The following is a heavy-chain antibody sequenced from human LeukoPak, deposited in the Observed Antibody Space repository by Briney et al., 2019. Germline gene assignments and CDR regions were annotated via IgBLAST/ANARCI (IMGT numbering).Heavy chain of an antibody. CDR3: ARESGYYNPGPNWFDP. J-gene: IGHJ5*02. CDR2: IYYIGST. CDR1: GGSISSNSYY. D-gene: IGHD3-9*01. Sequence: SETLSLTCTVSGGSISSNSYYWGWIRQPPGKGLEWIGSIYYIGSTYSNPSLKSRVTISIDTSKNQFSLKLSSVTAADTALYYCARESGYYNPGPNWFDPWGQGTLVTVSS. V-gene: IGHV4-39*07.